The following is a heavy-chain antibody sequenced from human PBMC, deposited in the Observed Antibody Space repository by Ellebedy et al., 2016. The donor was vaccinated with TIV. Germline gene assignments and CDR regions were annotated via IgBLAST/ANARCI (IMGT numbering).Heavy chain of an antibody. J-gene: IGHJ4*02. Sequence: MPSETLSLTCTVSGVSISRYYWSWIRQSAGKGLTWIGRIHTSGTANYNPSLKGRVTMSVETSRNQFSLTLHSVTAADTAGYFCARVAYDTSGHPLYFFDNWGQGTLVTVSS. CDR3: ARVAYDTSGHPLYFFDN. D-gene: IGHD3-22*01. CDR2: IHTSGTA. V-gene: IGHV4-4*07. CDR1: GVSISRYY.